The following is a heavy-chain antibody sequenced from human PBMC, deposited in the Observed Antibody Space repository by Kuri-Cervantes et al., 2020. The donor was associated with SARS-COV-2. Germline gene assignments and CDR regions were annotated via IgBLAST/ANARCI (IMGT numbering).Heavy chain of an antibody. D-gene: IGHD3-9*01. CDR1: GFTFSSYS. J-gene: IGHJ4*02. CDR2: ISGSGSVM. V-gene: IGHV3-48*04. CDR3: ARARGLRYFDWLLYEGYYFNY. Sequence: GESLKISCAASGFTFSSYSMNWVRQVPGKGLEWISYISGSGSVMYNSDSVKGRFTISRDNANNSLYLQMNSLRAEDTAVYYCARARGLRYFDWLLYEGYYFNYWGQGTLVTVSS.